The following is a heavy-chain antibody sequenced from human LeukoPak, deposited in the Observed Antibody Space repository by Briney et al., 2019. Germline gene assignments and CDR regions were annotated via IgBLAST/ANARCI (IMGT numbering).Heavy chain of an antibody. CDR1: GFTFRDYY. V-gene: IGHV3-11*01. D-gene: IGHD3-10*01. Sequence: PGGSLRLSCAASGFTFRDYYMSWIRQAPGKGLEWVSYISSSGSTIYYAGSVKGRFTISRDNAKNSLYLQMNSLRAEDTAVYYCAREIYGSGSYAFDIWGQGTMVTVSS. J-gene: IGHJ3*02. CDR2: ISSSGSTI. CDR3: AREIYGSGSYAFDI.